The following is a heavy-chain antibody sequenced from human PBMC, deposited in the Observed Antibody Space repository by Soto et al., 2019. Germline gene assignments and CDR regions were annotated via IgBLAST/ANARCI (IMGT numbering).Heavy chain of an antibody. D-gene: IGHD2-2*01. CDR1: GFTFRNCA. Sequence: GGSLRLSCAASGFTFRNCARNWVRQAPGRGLEWVSTISNSGSTYYADAVKGRFTISRDISKNTLYLQMSSLRADDTALYYCAQDREGYCSSTSCLYYFDSWGQGTQVPVSS. J-gene: IGHJ4*02. V-gene: IGHV3-23*01. CDR2: ISNSGST. CDR3: AQDREGYCSSTSCLYYFDS.